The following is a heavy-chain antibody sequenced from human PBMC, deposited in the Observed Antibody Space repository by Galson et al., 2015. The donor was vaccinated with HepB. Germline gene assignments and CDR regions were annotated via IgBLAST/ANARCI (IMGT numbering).Heavy chain of an antibody. J-gene: IGHJ4*02. D-gene: IGHD1-7*01. CDR1: GFTFSRFW. CDR3: ARAGAPGTLDY. V-gene: IGHV3-7*03. Sequence: SLRLSCAASGFTFSRFWMSWVRQAPGKGLEWVAIMNTGGSEKHYLGSVEGRLTVSRDNAKNLVFLQMNSLRAEDTAVYYCARAGAPGTLDYWGQGTPVTVSS. CDR2: MNTGGSEK.